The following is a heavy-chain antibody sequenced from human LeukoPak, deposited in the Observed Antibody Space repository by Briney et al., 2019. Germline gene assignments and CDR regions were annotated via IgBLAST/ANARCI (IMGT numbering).Heavy chain of an antibody. CDR2: IYYSGST. J-gene: IGHJ4*02. Sequence: SETLSLTCTVSGGSISSYYWSWIRQPPGKGLEWIGYIYYSGSTNYNPSLKSRVTISVDTSKNQFSPKLSSVTAADTAVYYCAGAVAGRVYYWGQGTLVTVSS. CDR1: GGSISSYY. CDR3: AGAVAGRVYY. D-gene: IGHD6-19*01. V-gene: IGHV4-59*08.